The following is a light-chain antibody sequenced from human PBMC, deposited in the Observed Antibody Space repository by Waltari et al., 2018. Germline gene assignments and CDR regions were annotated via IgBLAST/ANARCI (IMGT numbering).Light chain of an antibody. V-gene: IGLV3-21*02. J-gene: IGLJ2*01. CDR1: NIGSKS. Sequence: SYVLAQPPSVSVAPGQTARITCGGNNIGSKSFHWHQQEPGQAPVLVVYDDSDRPSGIPERFSGSNSGNTATLTISRVEAGDEADYYCQVWESSSDHLVVFGGGTKLTVL. CDR3: QVWESSSDHLVV. CDR2: DDS.